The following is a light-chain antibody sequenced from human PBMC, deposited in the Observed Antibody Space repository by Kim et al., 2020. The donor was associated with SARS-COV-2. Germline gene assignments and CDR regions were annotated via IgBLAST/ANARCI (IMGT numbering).Light chain of an antibody. J-gene: IGLJ2*01. CDR2: EVS. CDR3: SSYTSSNNFVV. Sequence: QSVTISCTGTSSDVGSYNRVSWFQQPPGTAPKLLIYEVSTRPSGVPDRFSGSKSDNTASLTISGLQPEDEADYYCSSYTSSNNFVVFGGGTQLTVL. V-gene: IGLV2-18*02. CDR1: SSDVGSYNR.